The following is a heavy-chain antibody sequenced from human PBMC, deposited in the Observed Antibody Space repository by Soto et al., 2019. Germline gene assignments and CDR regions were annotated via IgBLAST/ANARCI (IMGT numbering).Heavy chain of an antibody. V-gene: IGHV1-2*02. CDR3: ARDSRYCSSTSCFYYYGIDV. CDR1: GYTFTGYY. D-gene: IGHD2-2*01. CDR2: INPNSGGT. J-gene: IGHJ6*02. Sequence: QVQMVQSGAEVKKPGASVKVSCKASGYTFTGYYMHWVRQAPGQGLEWMGWINPNSGGTNYAQKFQGRVTMTRDTSISTAYKELSSMRSDDTAVYYCARDSRYCSSTSCFYYYGIDVWGQGTTVTVSS.